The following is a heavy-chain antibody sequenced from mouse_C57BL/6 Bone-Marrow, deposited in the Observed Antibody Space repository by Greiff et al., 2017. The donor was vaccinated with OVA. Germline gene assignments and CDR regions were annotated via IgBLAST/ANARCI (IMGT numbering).Heavy chain of an antibody. CDR3: ARGGQIWFAY. CDR2: IYPGSGST. V-gene: IGHV1-55*01. Sequence: QVHVKQPGAELVKPGASVKMSCKASGYNINSDWITWVKQRPGQGLEWIGDIYPGSGSTNYNEKFKSKATLTVDTSSSTAYMQLSSLTSEDSAVYYCARGGQIWFAYWGQGTLVTVSA. CDR1: GYNINSDW. J-gene: IGHJ3*01.